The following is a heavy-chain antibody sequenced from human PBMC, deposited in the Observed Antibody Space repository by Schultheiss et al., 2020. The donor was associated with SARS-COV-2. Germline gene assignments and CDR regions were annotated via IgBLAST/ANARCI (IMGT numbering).Heavy chain of an antibody. CDR1: GYTFTSYG. V-gene: IGHV1-2*02. D-gene: IGHD2-2*01. Sequence: ASVKVSCKASGYTFTSYGISWVRQAPGQGLEWMGWINPNSGGTNYAQKFQGRVTMTRDTSISTAYMELRSLRSDDTAVYYCARGHQLPSHYYYYGMDVWGQGTTVTVSS. CDR3: ARGHQLPSHYYYYGMDV. J-gene: IGHJ6*02. CDR2: INPNSGGT.